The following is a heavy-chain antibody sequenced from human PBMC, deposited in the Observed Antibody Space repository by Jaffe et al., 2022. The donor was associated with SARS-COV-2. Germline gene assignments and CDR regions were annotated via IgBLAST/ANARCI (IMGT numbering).Heavy chain of an antibody. CDR3: TRDTGYIRKIDY. Sequence: QLQLQESGPGLVKPSETLSLTCTVSGGSISSGTYYWGWSRQPPGKGLEWIGSIHYRGTTYYNPSLKSRVTVSVDTSKNQFSLRLTSVTAADTATYYCTRDTGYIRKIDYWGQGTLVTVSS. CDR1: GGSISSGTYY. J-gene: IGHJ4*02. CDR2: IHYRGTT. V-gene: IGHV4-39*02. D-gene: IGHD5-12*01.